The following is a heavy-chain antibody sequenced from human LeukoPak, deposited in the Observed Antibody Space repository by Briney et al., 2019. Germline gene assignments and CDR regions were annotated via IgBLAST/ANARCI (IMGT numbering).Heavy chain of an antibody. CDR3: AKSGAFWSGYRSDYYYYMDV. J-gene: IGHJ6*03. V-gene: IGHV3-23*01. D-gene: IGHD3-3*01. CDR2: VSATGDST. Sequence: GGSLRLSCAASGFTFSSYAMSWVRQTPGKGLEWVSAVSATGDSTYYADSVKGRFTISRDNSKNTLFLQMNSLGAEDTAVYYCAKSGAFWSGYRSDYYYYMDVWGKGATVTVSS. CDR1: GFTFSSYA.